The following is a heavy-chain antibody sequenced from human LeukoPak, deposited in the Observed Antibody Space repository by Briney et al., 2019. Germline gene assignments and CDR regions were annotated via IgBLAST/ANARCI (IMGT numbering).Heavy chain of an antibody. V-gene: IGHV3-23*01. CDR2: ISSSGDT. Sequence: GGSLRLSCAASGFTFSSYAMSWVRQAPGKGLEWVSAISSSGDTYYAGSVKGRFTISRDNSKNTLYLQMNSLRAEDTAVYYCAKTAAAAPEYWGQGTLVTVSS. J-gene: IGHJ4*02. CDR1: GFTFSSYA. CDR3: AKTAAAAPEY. D-gene: IGHD6-13*01.